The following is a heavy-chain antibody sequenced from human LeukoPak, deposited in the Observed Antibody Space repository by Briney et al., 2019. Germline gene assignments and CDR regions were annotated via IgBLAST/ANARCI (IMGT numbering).Heavy chain of an antibody. J-gene: IGHJ4*02. CDR2: VWYDGSKK. CDR1: GFTVSSNY. CDR3: ARVYCSGNSCYGPFDY. D-gene: IGHD2-15*01. Sequence: PGGSLRLSCAASGFTVSSNYMNWVRQAPGKGLEWVAIVWYDGSKKYYADSVKGRFTISRDNSKNTLYLQMNSLRAEDTAVYYCARVYCSGNSCYGPFDYWGQGVLVTVSS. V-gene: IGHV3-33*08.